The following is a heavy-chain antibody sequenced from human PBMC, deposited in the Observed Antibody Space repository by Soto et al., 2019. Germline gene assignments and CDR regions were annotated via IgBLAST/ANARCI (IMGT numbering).Heavy chain of an antibody. CDR3: ARYYRGSGRYFFDY. V-gene: IGHV3-7*03. CDR1: GFTFMSSF. Sequence: EVQLVESGGGLVQPGGSLRLSCVASGFTFMSSFMGWVRQAPGKGLEWAANINQDGGVSYYVDSVEGRFTLFRDNATDSLYIQMHSLRAEDTAVYYCARYYRGSGRYFFDYWGQGTLVTVSS. D-gene: IGHD6-19*01. CDR2: INQDGGVS. J-gene: IGHJ4*02.